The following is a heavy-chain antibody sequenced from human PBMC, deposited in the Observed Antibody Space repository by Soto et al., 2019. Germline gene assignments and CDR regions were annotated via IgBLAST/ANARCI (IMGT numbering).Heavy chain of an antibody. CDR2: INHSGST. Sequence: SETLSLTCAVYGGSFSGYYWSWIRQPPGKGLEWIGEINHSGSTNYNPSLKSRVTISVDTSKNQFSLKLSSVTAADTAVYYCARRRITMVRGSTNVARFDPWGQGTLVTVSS. D-gene: IGHD3-10*01. CDR1: GGSFSGYY. J-gene: IGHJ5*02. V-gene: IGHV4-34*01. CDR3: ARRRITMVRGSTNVARFDP.